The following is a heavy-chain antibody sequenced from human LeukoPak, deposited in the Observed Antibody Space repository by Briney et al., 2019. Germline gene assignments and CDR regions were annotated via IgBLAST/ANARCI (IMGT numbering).Heavy chain of an antibody. CDR2: IYYSGST. V-gene: IGHV4-39*01. CDR3: ARRSSSWTQNWFDP. J-gene: IGHJ5*02. D-gene: IGHD6-13*01. CDR1: GGSIRSSSYY. Sequence: TLSLTCTVSGGSIRSSSYYWGWIRQPPGKGLEYIGNIYYSGSTYYNPSLKSRVTISADTSKNQFSLKLSSVTAADTAVYYCARRSSSWTQNWFDPWGQGTLVTVSS.